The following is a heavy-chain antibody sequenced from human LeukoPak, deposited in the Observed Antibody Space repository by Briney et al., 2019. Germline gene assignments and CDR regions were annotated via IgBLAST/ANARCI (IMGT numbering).Heavy chain of an antibody. D-gene: IGHD3-22*01. CDR3: ARLLGSGYYYVYFDY. CDR2: IYPGDSDT. Sequence: GESLKISCKGSGYSFTSYWIGWVRQMPGKGLEWMGIIYPGDSDTRYSPSFQGQVTISADKSISTAYLQWSSLKASDTAMYYCARLLGSGYYYVYFDYWGQGTLVTVSS. V-gene: IGHV5-51*01. J-gene: IGHJ4*02. CDR1: GYSFTSYW.